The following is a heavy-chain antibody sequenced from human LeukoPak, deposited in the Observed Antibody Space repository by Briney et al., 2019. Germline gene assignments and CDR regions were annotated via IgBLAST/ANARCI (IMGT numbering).Heavy chain of an antibody. CDR2: IYYSGGT. V-gene: IGHV4-39*07. CDR3: ARCPYNIAAAGTFEYYGMDV. CDR1: GGSISSSSYY. D-gene: IGHD6-13*01. Sequence: SETRSLTCTVSGGSISSSSYYWGWIRQPPGKGLQWIGSIYYSGGTSDNPSLKSRVTISVDTSKNQFSLKLSSVTAADTAVYYCARCPYNIAAAGTFEYYGMDVWGQGTTVTVSS. J-gene: IGHJ6*02.